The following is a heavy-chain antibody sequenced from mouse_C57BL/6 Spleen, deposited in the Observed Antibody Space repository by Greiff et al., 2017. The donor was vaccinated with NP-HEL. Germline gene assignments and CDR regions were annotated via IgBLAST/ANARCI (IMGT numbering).Heavy chain of an antibody. CDR2: IHPSDSDT. CDR3: AIGTAQATDWFAY. D-gene: IGHD3-2*02. CDR1: GYTFTSYW. J-gene: IGHJ3*01. V-gene: IGHV1-74*01. Sequence: QVQLQQPGAELVKPGASVKVSCKASGYTFTSYWMHWVKQRPGQGLEWIGRIHPSDSDTNYNQKFKGKATLTVDKSSSTAYMQLSSLTSEDSAVYYCAIGTAQATDWFAYWGQGTLVTVSA.